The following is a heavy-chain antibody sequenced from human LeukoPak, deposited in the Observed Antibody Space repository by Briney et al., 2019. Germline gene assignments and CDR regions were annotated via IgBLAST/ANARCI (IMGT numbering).Heavy chain of an antibody. CDR1: GFTFDDYA. Sequence: GRSLRLSCAASGFTFDDYAMHWVRQAPGKGLEWVSGISWNSGSIGYADSVKGRFTISRDNSKNTLYLQMNSLRVEDTAMYYCAKVGEVTALRNYIDYWGQGTLVTVSS. J-gene: IGHJ4*02. CDR3: AKVGEVTALRNYIDY. CDR2: ISWNSGSI. V-gene: IGHV3-9*01. D-gene: IGHD1-26*01.